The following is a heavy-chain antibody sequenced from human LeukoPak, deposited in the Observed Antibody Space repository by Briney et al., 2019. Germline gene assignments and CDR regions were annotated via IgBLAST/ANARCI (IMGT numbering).Heavy chain of an antibody. CDR3: ARDRSSGGAFDI. CDR1: GFAFSDYY. Sequence: PGGSLRLSCAGSGFAFSDYYMTWIRQAPGKGLEWISYITSSGSTIHYADSVKGRFTISRDNAKNSVYQEMNDLRLEDTALYYCARDRSSGGAFDIWGRGTMVTVSS. J-gene: IGHJ3*02. V-gene: IGHV3-11*01. CDR2: ITSSGSTI. D-gene: IGHD3-10*01.